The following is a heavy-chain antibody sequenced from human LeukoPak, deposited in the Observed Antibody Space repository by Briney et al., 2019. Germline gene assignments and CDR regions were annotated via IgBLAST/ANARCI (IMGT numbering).Heavy chain of an antibody. D-gene: IGHD6-13*01. CDR1: GGTFSSYA. CDR3: ASGGGGSSWYYYFDY. V-gene: IGHV1-69*05. J-gene: IGHJ4*02. CDR2: ITPIFGTA. Sequence: SVKVSCKASGGTFSSYAISWVRQAPGQGLEWMGGITPIFGTANYAQKFQGRVTITTDESTSTAYMELSSLRSEDTAVYYCASGGGGSSWYYYFDYWGQGTLVTVSS.